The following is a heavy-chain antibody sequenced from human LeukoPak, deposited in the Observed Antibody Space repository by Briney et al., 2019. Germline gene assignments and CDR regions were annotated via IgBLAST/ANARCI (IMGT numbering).Heavy chain of an antibody. V-gene: IGHV4-39*01. CDR2: IYYSGST. Sequence: SETLSLTCTVSGGSTSSTNYYWGWIRQPPGKDLEWIGSIYYSGSTYYNPSLKSRVTISVDTSKNQFSLKVTSVTAADTAVYYCARALLLLWFGESTYYFDYWGQGTLVTVSS. D-gene: IGHD3-10*01. J-gene: IGHJ4*02. CDR1: GGSTSSTNYY. CDR3: ARALLLLWFGESTYYFDY.